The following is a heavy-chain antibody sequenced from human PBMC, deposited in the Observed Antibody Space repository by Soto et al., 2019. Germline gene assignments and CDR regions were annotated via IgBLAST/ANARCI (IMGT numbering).Heavy chain of an antibody. V-gene: IGHV3-21*01. J-gene: IGHJ5*02. CDR3: ARDRQLVQDGFEP. D-gene: IGHD6-13*01. CDR2: ITQNSEYI. Sequence: EVQLVESGGGLVKPGGSLRLSCAASGFTFSSYNMNWVRQAPGKGLEWLSLITQNSEYIFYADSVKGRFTMSRDDAKNSVYLQMDSLRLDDTAIYYCARDRQLVQDGFEPWGQGTLVTVSS. CDR1: GFTFSSYN.